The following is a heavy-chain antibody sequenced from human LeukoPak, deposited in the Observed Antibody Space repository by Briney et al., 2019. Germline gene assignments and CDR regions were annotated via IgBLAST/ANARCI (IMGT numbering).Heavy chain of an antibody. CDR2: INYSGRT. V-gene: IGHV4-38-2*01. CDR3: ARHGFDSGNYQAHFDC. J-gene: IGHJ4*02. CDR1: DYSISSGYY. D-gene: IGHD3-22*01. Sequence: PSETLSLTCAVSDYSISSGYYWGWIRQPPGKGLEWIGYINYSGRTNYNPSLTGRVIVSVDTSNNQFSLRLTSVTAADTAVYYCARHGFDSGNYQAHFDCWGQGTLVTVSS.